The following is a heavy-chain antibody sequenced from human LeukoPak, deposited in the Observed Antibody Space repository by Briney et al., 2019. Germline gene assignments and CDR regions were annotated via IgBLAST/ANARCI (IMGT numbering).Heavy chain of an antibody. CDR3: ARSAGYCSSTSCFDY. D-gene: IGHD2-2*01. V-gene: IGHV1-69*05. CDR1: GGTFSSYA. Sequence: SVKVSFKASGGTFSSYAISWVRQAPGQGLEWMGGTIPIFGTANYAQKFQGRVTITTDESTSTAYMELSSLRSEDTAVYYCARSAGYCSSTSCFDYWGQGTLVTVSS. CDR2: TIPIFGTA. J-gene: IGHJ4*02.